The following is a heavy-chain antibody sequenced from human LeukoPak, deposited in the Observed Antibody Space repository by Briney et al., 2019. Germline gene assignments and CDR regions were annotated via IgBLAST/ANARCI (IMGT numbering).Heavy chain of an antibody. J-gene: IGHJ4*02. CDR2: ISGSGDST. CDR3: ARLVLGDSRDY. D-gene: IGHD6-13*01. Sequence: GGSLRLSCAASGFTFSNYAMRWVRQAPGKGLEWVSGISGSGDSTYYADSVKGRFTISRDNSKNTLYLQMNSLRAEDTAVYYCARLVLGDSRDYWGQGTLVTVSS. V-gene: IGHV3-23*01. CDR1: GFTFSNYA.